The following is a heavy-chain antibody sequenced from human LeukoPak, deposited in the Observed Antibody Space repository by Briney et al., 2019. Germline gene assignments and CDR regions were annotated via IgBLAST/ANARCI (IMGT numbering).Heavy chain of an antibody. V-gene: IGHV3-30*18. CDR2: ISYEGSNK. CDR1: GFTFSSYG. J-gene: IGHJ4*02. Sequence: GGSLRLSCAASGFTFSSYGMHWVRQAPGKGREWVADISYEGSNKYYTDSVKGRFTISRDNSKNTLYLQMNRLRAEDTAVYYCAKSRVSIAVAVSYLDLWGGGTLVTVSS. CDR3: AKSRVSIAVAVSYLDL. D-gene: IGHD6-19*01.